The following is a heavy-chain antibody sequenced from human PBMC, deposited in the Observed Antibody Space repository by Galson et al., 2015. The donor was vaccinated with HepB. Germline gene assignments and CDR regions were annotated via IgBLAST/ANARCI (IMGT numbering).Heavy chain of an antibody. CDR1: GGSISSYY. D-gene: IGHD3-10*01. CDR2: IYYNGNT. Sequence: ETLSLTCTVSGGSISSYYWSWIRQPPGKGLEWIGYIYYNGNTYYNPSLKSRVTISVDTSKNQFSLKLSSVTAADTAVYYCARASPDSGNYGLPDAFDIWGQGTMVTVSS. J-gene: IGHJ3*02. V-gene: IGHV4-59*04. CDR3: ARASPDSGNYGLPDAFDI.